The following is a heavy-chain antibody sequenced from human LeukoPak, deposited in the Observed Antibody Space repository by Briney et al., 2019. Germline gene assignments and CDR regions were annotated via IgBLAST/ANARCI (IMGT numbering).Heavy chain of an antibody. CDR1: GGSFSGYY. CDR3: ARGGGPLGYCSGGSCLDY. Sequence: SETLSLTCAVYGGSFSGYYWSWIRQPPGKGLEWIGETNHSGSTNYNPSLKSRVTISVDTSKNQFSLKLSSVTAADTAVYYCARGGGPLGYCSGGSCLDYWGQGTLVTVSS. D-gene: IGHD2-15*01. V-gene: IGHV4-34*01. J-gene: IGHJ4*02. CDR2: TNHSGST.